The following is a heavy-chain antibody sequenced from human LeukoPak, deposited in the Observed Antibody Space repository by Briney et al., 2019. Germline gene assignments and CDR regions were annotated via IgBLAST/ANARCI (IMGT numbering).Heavy chain of an antibody. CDR3: ASRSSGYYPPFDY. V-gene: IGHV3-21*01. CDR2: ISSSSSYI. D-gene: IGHD3-22*01. J-gene: IGHJ4*02. Sequence: GGSLRLSCAASGFTFSSYSMNWVRQAPGKGLEWVSSISSSSSYIYYADSVKGRFTISRDNAKNSPYLQMNSLRAEDTAVYYCASRSSGYYPPFDYWGQGTLVTVSS. CDR1: GFTFSSYS.